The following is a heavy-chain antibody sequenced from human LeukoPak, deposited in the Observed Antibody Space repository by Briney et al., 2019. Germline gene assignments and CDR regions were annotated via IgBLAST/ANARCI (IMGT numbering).Heavy chain of an antibody. J-gene: IGHJ4*02. CDR2: ISSSSTSI. D-gene: IGHD1-7*01. Sequence: GGSLRLSCAASGFTFSSYNMNWVRQAPGKGLEWVSYISSSSTSIYYADSVKGRFTISRDNAENSLSLQMNSLRAEDTAVYYWAGGGELPFDYWGQGTLVTVSS. CDR3: AGGGELPFDY. V-gene: IGHV3-48*01. CDR1: GFTFSSYN.